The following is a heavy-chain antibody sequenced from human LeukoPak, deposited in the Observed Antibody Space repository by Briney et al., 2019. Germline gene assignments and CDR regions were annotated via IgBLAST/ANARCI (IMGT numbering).Heavy chain of an antibody. CDR2: IYYSGST. Sequence: SETLSLTCTVSGGSISSYYWSWIRQPPGKGLEWIGYIYYSGSTNYNPSLKSRVTISVDTSKNQFSLKLSSVTAADTAVYYCARGGEIWLHFDYWGQGTLVTVSS. D-gene: IGHD5-18*01. CDR3: ARGGEIWLHFDY. J-gene: IGHJ4*02. V-gene: IGHV4-59*12. CDR1: GGSISSYY.